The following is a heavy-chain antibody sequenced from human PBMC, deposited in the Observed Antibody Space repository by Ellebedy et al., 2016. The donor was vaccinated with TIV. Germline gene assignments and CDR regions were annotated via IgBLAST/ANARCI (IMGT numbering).Heavy chain of an antibody. CDR1: GYTFTSYG. CDR3: ARDTGRIAAAGLDF. Sequence: AASVKVSCKASGYTFTSYGISWVRQAPGQGLEWMGWISAYNGNTNYAQKLQGRVTMTTDTSTSTVYMELTSLRSEDTAMYYCARDTGRIAAAGLDFWGQGTLVTVSS. D-gene: IGHD6-25*01. CDR2: ISAYNGNT. J-gene: IGHJ4*02. V-gene: IGHV1-18*01.